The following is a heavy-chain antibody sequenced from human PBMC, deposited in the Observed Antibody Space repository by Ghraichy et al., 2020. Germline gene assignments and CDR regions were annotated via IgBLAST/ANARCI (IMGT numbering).Heavy chain of an antibody. CDR3: SKDRSTDLLSWWCCMAV. CDR2: INGSGYDT. Sequence: GGSLRLSCAASGFSYSDYAMSWVRQVPGKGLEWVASINGSGYDTYYGDSVKGRFSISRDNSKNTLSLQMNSLRAEDTAIYYCSKDRSTDLLSWWCCMAVWGHGTTVTVSS. CDR1: GFSYSDYA. J-gene: IGHJ6*02. V-gene: IGHV3-23*01. D-gene: IGHD2-21*01.